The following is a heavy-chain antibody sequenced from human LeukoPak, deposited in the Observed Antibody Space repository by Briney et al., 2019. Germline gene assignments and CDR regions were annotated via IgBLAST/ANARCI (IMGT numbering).Heavy chain of an antibody. V-gene: IGHV3-7*01. CDR1: GFTFSSLW. CDR2: IDSHGGRR. Sequence: GGALRLSCAPSGFTFSSLWMSSVREALGRGPEWGANIDSHGGRRYCGGAMQGRVTIPRDNAKNSLSLQMSSLRAEDTPVYNCTKDRQGPNQYHMDVWGKGTTVTVSS. J-gene: IGHJ6*03. CDR3: TKDRQGPNQYHMDV.